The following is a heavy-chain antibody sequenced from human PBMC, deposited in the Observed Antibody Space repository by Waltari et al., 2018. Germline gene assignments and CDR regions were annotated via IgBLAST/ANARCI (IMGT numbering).Heavy chain of an antibody. V-gene: IGHV3-23*01. Sequence: EVQLLESGGGLVQPGGSLGLSGAASGFPFNKYAMPWVRRAPGTGLEGVSGIGSGGTTFYADSVRGQFTISRDNSKNTLYLQMNNLRAGDTAVYFCAKAGMATGTTRSYFDYWGQGALVTVSS. D-gene: IGHD1-1*01. J-gene: IGHJ4*02. CDR2: IGSGGTT. CDR1: GFPFNKYA. CDR3: AKAGMATGTTRSYFDY.